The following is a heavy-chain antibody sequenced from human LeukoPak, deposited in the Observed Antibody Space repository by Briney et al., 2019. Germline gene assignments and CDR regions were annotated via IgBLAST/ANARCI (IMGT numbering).Heavy chain of an antibody. CDR2: ISYDGSNK. CDR1: GFTFSSYA. CDR3: ARGRYWNDFWSGYSLR. Sequence: GGSLRLSCAASGFTFSSYAMHWVRQAPGNGLEWVAVISYDGSNKYYADSVKGRFTISRDNSKNTLYLQMNSLRAEDTAVYYCARGRYWNDFWSGYSLRWGQGTLVTVSS. V-gene: IGHV3-30-3*01. D-gene: IGHD3-3*01. J-gene: IGHJ4*02.